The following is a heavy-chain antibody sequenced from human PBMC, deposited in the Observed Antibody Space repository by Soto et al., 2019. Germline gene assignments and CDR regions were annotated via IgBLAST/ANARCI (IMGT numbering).Heavy chain of an antibody. CDR3: ARDEGAAMGFQY. CDR1: GYTFTDSY. J-gene: IGHJ4*02. V-gene: IGHV1-46*01. D-gene: IGHD5-18*01. CDR2: INPIGGST. Sequence: QVQLVQSGAEVKEPGASVRLSCKASGYTFTDSYIHWVRQAPGQGLEWMGVINPIGGSTTYIQKFQGSVTLTRDMSPTTVHMVLSALRSDDTATYYCARDEGAAMGFQYGGQGTPVNVFS.